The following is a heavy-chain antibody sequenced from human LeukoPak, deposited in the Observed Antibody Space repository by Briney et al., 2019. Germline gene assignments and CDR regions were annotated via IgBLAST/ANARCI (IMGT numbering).Heavy chain of an antibody. D-gene: IGHD3-22*01. CDR1: GFTFTAYL. CDR2: MSSDGNAM. CDR3: VRESEYYFDHSASFDY. J-gene: IGHJ4*02. Sequence: PGGSLRLSCAASGFTFTAYLIHWVRQAPGKGLEWVAVMSSDGNAMFYADSVKGRFTISRDNSKNTLYLQMNSLRAEDTAVYYCVRESEYYFDHSASFDYWGQGTVVTVSS. V-gene: IGHV3-30-3*01.